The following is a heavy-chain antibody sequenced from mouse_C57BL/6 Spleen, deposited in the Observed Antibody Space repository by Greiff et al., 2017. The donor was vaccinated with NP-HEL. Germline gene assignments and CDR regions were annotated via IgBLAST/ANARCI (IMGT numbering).Heavy chain of an antibody. CDR2: ISYDGSN. V-gene: IGHV3-6*01. CDR1: GYSITSGYY. J-gene: IGHJ3*01. Sequence: DVKLQESGPGLVKPSQSLSLTCSVTGYSITSGYYWTWIRQFPGKKLEWMGYISYDGSNNYNPSLKNRISITRDTSQNQFFLKLNSVTTEDTATYYCARDSSGYGGFAYWGQGTLVTVSA. D-gene: IGHD3-2*02. CDR3: ARDSSGYGGFAY.